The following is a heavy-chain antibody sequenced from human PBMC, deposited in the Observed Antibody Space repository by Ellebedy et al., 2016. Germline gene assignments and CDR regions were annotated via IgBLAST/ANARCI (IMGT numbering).Heavy chain of an antibody. V-gene: IGHV1-69*13. J-gene: IGHJ3*01. D-gene: IGHD6-19*01. CDR2: FIPIFGTT. CDR1: RGTFSSYA. CDR3: ARGLWLGPSATLDL. Sequence: SVKVSXKASRGTFSSYAISWVRQAAGQGLEWMGGFIPIFGTTIYAQRFQARVTITADESTTTAYMELTSLRSEDTAVYYCARGLWLGPSATLDLWGQGTMVTVSS.